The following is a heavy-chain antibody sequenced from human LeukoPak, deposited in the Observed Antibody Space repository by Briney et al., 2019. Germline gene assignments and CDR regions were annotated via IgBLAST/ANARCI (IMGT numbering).Heavy chain of an antibody. CDR3: ARRKYDYVWGSYLHIDY. CDR2: INHSGST. D-gene: IGHD3-16*02. J-gene: IGHJ4*02. Sequence: PSETLSLTCAVYGVSFSGYYWSWIRQPPGKGLEWIGEINHSGSTNYNPSLKSRVTISVDTSKNQFSLKLSSVTAADTAVYYCARRKYDYVWGSYLHIDYWGQGTLATVSS. CDR1: GVSFSGYY. V-gene: IGHV4-34*01.